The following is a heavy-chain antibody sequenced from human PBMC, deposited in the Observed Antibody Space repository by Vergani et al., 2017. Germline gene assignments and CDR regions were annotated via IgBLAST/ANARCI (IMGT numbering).Heavy chain of an antibody. D-gene: IGHD5-24*01. CDR1: GGTFSSYT. Sequence: QVQLVQSGAEVKKPGSSVKVSCKASGGTFSSYTISWVRRAPGQGLEWMGRIIPILGIANYAQKFQGRVTITADKSTSTAYMELSSLRSEDTAVYYCARDVRDGYNYRSDYWGQGTLVTVSS. J-gene: IGHJ4*02. CDR2: IIPILGIA. CDR3: ARDVRDGYNYRSDY. V-gene: IGHV1-69*08.